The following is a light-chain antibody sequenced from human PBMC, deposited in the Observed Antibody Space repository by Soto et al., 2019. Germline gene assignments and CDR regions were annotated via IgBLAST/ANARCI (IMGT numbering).Light chain of an antibody. CDR3: QHYNSYSEA. Sequence: ITQCPSTLSGSFRERVTNTCRASQTISSWLAWYQQKPGKAPKLLIYKASTLKSGVPSRFSGSGSGTEFTLTISSLQPDDFATYYCQHYNSYSEAFGQGTKVDIK. V-gene: IGKV1-5*03. CDR1: QTISSW. J-gene: IGKJ1*01. CDR2: KAS.